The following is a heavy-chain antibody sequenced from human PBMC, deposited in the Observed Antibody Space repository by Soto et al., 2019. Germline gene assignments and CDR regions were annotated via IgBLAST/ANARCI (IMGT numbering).Heavy chain of an antibody. V-gene: IGHV5-51*01. CDR1: GYSFTSYW. CDR3: ARSYCSGGSCYYYYYGMDV. D-gene: IGHD2-15*01. J-gene: IGHJ6*02. Sequence: GESLKISCKGSGYSFTSYWIGWVRQMPGKGLEWMGIIYPGDSDTRYSPSFQGQVTISADKSISTAYLQWSSLKASDTAMYYCARSYCSGGSCYYYYYGMDVWGQGTTVTVSS. CDR2: IYPGDSDT.